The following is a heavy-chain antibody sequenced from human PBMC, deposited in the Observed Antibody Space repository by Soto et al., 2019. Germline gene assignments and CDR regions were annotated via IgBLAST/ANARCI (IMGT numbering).Heavy chain of an antibody. CDR1: GFTFSDYY. D-gene: IGHD4-17*01. J-gene: IGHJ5*02. CDR2: ISRTGSTI. V-gene: IGHV3-11*01. Sequence: GGSLRPSCAASGFTFSDYYMNWIRQAPGKGLEWVSYISRTGSTIYYAGSVKGRVAISRDNSKKSLYLQMNSLRAEDTAVYYCARGLESGDYVDSFGPWGQGTLVTVSS. CDR3: ARGLESGDYVDSFGP.